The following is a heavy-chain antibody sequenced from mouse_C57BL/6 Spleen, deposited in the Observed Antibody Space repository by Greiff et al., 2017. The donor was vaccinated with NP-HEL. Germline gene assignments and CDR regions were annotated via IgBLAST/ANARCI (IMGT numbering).Heavy chain of an antibody. CDR3: TRGDGYYRGYFDV. CDR2: ISSGGDYI. Sequence: EVQLVESGEGLVKPGGSLKLSCAASGFTFSSYAMSWVRQTPEKRLEWVAYISSGGDYIYYADTVKGRFTISRDNARNTLYLQMSSLKSEDTAMYYCTRGDGYYRGYFDVWGTGTTVTVSS. V-gene: IGHV5-9-1*02. CDR1: GFTFSSYA. D-gene: IGHD2-3*01. J-gene: IGHJ1*03.